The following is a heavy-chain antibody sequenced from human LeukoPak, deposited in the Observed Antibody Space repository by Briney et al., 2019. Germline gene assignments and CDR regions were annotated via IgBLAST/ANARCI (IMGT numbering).Heavy chain of an antibody. J-gene: IGHJ3*02. CDR2: IKQDGSEK. CDR3: ARDRGGFLEWLLNPKDAFDI. V-gene: IGHV3-7*01. D-gene: IGHD3-3*01. CDR1: GFTFSSYW. Sequence: PGGSLRLSCAASGFTFSSYWMSWVRQAPGKGLEWVANIKQDGSEKYYVDSVKGRFTISRDNAKNSLYLQMNSLRAEDTAVYYCARDRGGFLEWLLNPKDAFDIWGQGTMVTVSS.